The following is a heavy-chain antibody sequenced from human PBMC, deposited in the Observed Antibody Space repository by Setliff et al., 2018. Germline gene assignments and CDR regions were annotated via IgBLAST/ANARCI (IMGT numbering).Heavy chain of an antibody. Sequence: ASVKVSCKASGYTFTGYYMHWVRQAPGQGLEWMGRINPNSGGTNYAQKFQGRVTMTRDTSISTAYMELSRLRSDDTAVYYCAKDGVGAKYYFDYWGQGTLVTVSA. CDR1: GYTFTGYY. J-gene: IGHJ4*02. CDR2: INPNSGGT. V-gene: IGHV1-2*06. CDR3: AKDGVGAKYYFDY. D-gene: IGHD1-26*01.